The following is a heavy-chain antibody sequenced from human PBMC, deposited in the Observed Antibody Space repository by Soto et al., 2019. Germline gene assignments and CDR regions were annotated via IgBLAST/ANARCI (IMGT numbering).Heavy chain of an antibody. CDR1: GDSINSDKYY. D-gene: IGHD3-9*01. CDR3: ARLEGLATISYYFDF. CDR2: IYFRGNT. V-gene: IGHV4-39*01. Sequence: QLQLQESGPGLVKPSETLSLTCSVSGDSINSDKYYCGWIRQPPGKGLEWIGSIYFRGNTYYNPSRQARVTISVDKSKSQFSLKLNSVTAADSAVYFCARLEGLATISYYFDFWGQGALVTVSS. J-gene: IGHJ4*02.